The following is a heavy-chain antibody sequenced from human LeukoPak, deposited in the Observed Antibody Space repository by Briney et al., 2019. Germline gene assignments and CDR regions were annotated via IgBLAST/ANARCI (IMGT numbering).Heavy chain of an antibody. CDR2: IKQDGSEK. Sequence: GGPLRLFCAAYGFTFSNYWMSWVRQAPGKGLEWVANIKQDGSEKYYVDSVKGRFTISRDNAKNSLYLQMNSLRAEDTAVYYCAREPYYYDSSGYLFDYWGQGTLVTVSS. CDR3: AREPYYYDSSGYLFDY. J-gene: IGHJ4*02. V-gene: IGHV3-7*01. CDR1: GFTFSNYW. D-gene: IGHD3-22*01.